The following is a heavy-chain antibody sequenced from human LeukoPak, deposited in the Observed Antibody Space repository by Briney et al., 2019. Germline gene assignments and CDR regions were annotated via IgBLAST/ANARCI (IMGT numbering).Heavy chain of an antibody. CDR2: ISYDGSNK. V-gene: IGHV3-30-3*01. CDR1: GFTFSSYA. D-gene: IGHD4-17*01. CDR3: ARGATVTTMYEYFQH. J-gene: IGHJ1*01. Sequence: GGSLRLSCAASGFTFSSYAMGWVRQAPGKGLEWVAVISYDGSNKYYADSVKGRFTISRDNSKNTLYLQMNSLRAEDTAVYYCARGATVTTMYEYFQHWGQGTLVTVSS.